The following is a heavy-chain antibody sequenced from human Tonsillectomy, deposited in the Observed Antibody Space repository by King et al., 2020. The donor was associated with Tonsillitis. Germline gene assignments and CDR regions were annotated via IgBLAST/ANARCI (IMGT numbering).Heavy chain of an antibody. J-gene: IGHJ3*02. CDR2: INRDESRK. CDR3: ARDYTPTGEHSYYDAFDM. D-gene: IGHD1-26*01. V-gene: IGHV3-7*03. CDR1: GFTFSAYW. Sequence: QLVQSGGGLVQPGGSLRLSCVGSGFTFSAYWMTWVRQAPGKGLEWVANINRDESRKNYVDSEKGRFTISRDNAKNSLYLQMNGLRAEDTALYYCARDYTPTGEHSYYDAFDMWGQGTTVTVSS.